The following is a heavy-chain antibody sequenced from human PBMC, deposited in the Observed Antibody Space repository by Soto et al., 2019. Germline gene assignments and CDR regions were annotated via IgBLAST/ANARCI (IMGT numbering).Heavy chain of an antibody. J-gene: IGHJ4*02. CDR1: GGTFSSYA. CDR3: AIHDGSGYYYMPDQHFDY. V-gene: IGHV1-69*02. D-gene: IGHD3-22*01. CDR2: IIPIVDIP. Sequence: QVQLVQSGVEVKKPGSSVKVSCKASGGTFSSYAINWVRQAPGQGLEWMGRIIPIVDIPNYAQKFQGRVTITADKSTSTAYMEVSSLRSDDTAVYYCAIHDGSGYYYMPDQHFDYWGQGTLVTVSS.